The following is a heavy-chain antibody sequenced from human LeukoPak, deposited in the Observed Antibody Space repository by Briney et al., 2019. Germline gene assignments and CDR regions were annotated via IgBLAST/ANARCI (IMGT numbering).Heavy chain of an antibody. CDR3: AKANWVSNADAVS. V-gene: IGHV3-23*01. Sequence: PGGSLRLSCAASAMGWVCQAPVGGLEWVASMKGGGADTFYADFVKGRFTLSRDDSRNTVYLQLNSLRVEDTAVYYCAKANWVSNADAVSWGQGTLVTVSS. D-gene: IGHD1-1*01. CDR2: MKGGGADT. J-gene: IGHJ5*02. CDR1: A.